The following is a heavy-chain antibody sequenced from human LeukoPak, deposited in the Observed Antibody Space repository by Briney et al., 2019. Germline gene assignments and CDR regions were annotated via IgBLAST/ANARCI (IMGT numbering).Heavy chain of an antibody. V-gene: IGHV4-30-4*01. J-gene: IGHJ4*02. CDR3: ARVLNYYDSSGYYSYYFDY. CDR2: IYYSGST. CDR1: GGSISSGDYY. D-gene: IGHD3-22*01. Sequence: SETLSLTCTVSGGSISSGDYYWGWIRQPPGTGLEWIGYIYYSGSTYYNPSLKSRVTISVDTSKNQFSLKLSSVTAADTAVYYCARVLNYYDSSGYYSYYFDYWGQGTLVTVSS.